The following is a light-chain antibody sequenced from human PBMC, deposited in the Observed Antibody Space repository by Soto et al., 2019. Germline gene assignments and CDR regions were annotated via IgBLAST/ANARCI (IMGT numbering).Light chain of an antibody. CDR1: TSNIGDNY. Sequence: QAVVTQPPSVSAAPGQKVPISCSGSTSNIGDNYVAWYQQLPGTAPKLLIYENNKRPSGIPDRFSGSKSGTSATLAITGLQTGDEADYYCGTWDSSLSVWVFGGGTKVTVL. J-gene: IGLJ2*01. CDR2: ENN. V-gene: IGLV1-51*02. CDR3: GTWDSSLSVWV.